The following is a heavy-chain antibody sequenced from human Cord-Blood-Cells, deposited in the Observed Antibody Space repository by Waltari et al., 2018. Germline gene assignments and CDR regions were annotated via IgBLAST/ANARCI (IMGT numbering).Heavy chain of an antibody. V-gene: IGHV4-34*01. J-gene: IGHJ4*02. D-gene: IGHD2-2*01. Sequence: QVQLQQWGAGLLKPSETLSLTCAVYGGSFSGYYWCWIRQPPGKGLEWIGEINHSGSTNYNPSLKSRVTISVDTSKNQFSLKLSSVTAADTAVYYCARGDIVVVPAAFDYWGQGTLVTVSS. CDR1: GGSFSGYY. CDR3: ARGDIVVVPAAFDY. CDR2: INHSGST.